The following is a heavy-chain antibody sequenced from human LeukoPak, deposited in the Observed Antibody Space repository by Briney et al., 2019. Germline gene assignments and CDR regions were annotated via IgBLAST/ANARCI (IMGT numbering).Heavy chain of an antibody. CDR2: IYYSGST. CDR1: GGSISSYY. D-gene: IGHD3-10*01. CDR3: ARDQGIDYGSGSYPYGMDV. V-gene: IGHV4-59*01. Sequence: ASETLSLTCTVSGGSISSYYWSWIRQPPGKGLEWIGYIYYSGSTNYNPSLKSRVTISVDTSKNQFSLKLSSVTAADTAVYYCARDQGIDYGSGSYPYGMDVWGQGTTVTVSS. J-gene: IGHJ6*02.